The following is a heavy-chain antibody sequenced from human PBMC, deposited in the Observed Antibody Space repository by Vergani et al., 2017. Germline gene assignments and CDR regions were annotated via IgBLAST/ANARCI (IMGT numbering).Heavy chain of an antibody. CDR1: GFIFSDYY. Sequence: QVKLMASGGGLVRPGGSLRLSCAASGFIFSDYYMTWIRQTPGKGLEWLAHISDGGETKMYAESLKGRFTVSRDNTKNLLILQMKTMKVDDTATYYCGRKQSPASLMDKPIDIWGQGTLVTVSS. CDR3: GRKQSPASLMDKPIDI. J-gene: IGHJ5*02. D-gene: IGHD1/OR15-1a*01. V-gene: IGHV3-11*01. CDR2: ISDGGETK.